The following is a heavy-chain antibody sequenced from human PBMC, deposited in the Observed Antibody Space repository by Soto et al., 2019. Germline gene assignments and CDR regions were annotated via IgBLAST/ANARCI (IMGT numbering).Heavy chain of an antibody. Sequence: EVQLVESGGGLVKPGGSLRISCAASGFTLSNAWMSWVRQAPGKGLEWIGRIKSKTDGGTVAYAAPVKDRFTISRDDSDDRQYLQMNTLKTEDTAVYYCTAGQQQKRSVDYWVHGTLVTVSS. D-gene: IGHD6-13*01. CDR2: IKSKTDGGTV. CDR3: TAGQQQKRSVDY. CDR1: GFTLSNAW. V-gene: IGHV3-15*01. J-gene: IGHJ4*01.